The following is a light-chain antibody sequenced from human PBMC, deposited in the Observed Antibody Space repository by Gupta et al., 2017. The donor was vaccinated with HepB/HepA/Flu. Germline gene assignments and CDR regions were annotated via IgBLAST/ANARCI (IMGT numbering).Light chain of an antibody. Sequence: DIVMTQSPLSLPVSPGEPASISCRASQRLLHRNGNNYFDWYLQKPGQSPQLLMYLGSTRASGVPERFSGSGSGTEFTLKISRVEAEDVGVYYCMQALQTPYTFGQGTKLEIK. CDR2: LGS. CDR1: QRLLHRNGNNY. V-gene: IGKV2-28*01. CDR3: MQALQTPYT. J-gene: IGKJ2*01.